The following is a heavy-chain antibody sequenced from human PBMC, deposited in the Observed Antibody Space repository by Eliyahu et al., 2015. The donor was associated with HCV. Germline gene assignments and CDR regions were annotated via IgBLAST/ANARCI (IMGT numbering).Heavy chain of an antibody. Sequence: EVQLLESGGGLVQPGGSLRLSCAASGFTFSNXAMXWVRQAPGKGLEWVSGISGNGGAAYYGDSVKVRFTVSRDNSKNTLFLQMNSLRAEDTALYYCAKAATTFDYFDYWGQGTLVTVTS. CDR3: AKAATTFDYFDY. CDR1: GFTFSNXA. D-gene: IGHD4-17*01. CDR2: ISGNGGAA. J-gene: IGHJ4*02. V-gene: IGHV3-23*01.